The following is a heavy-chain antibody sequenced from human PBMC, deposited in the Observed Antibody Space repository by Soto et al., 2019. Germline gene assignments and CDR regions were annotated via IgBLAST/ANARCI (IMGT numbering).Heavy chain of an antibody. J-gene: IGHJ3*02. CDR3: ARRGELDAFDI. CDR2: IYYSGST. CDR1: GGSISSYY. V-gene: IGHV4-59*08. Sequence: SETLSLTCTVSGGSISSYYWSWIRQPPGKGLEWIGYIYYSGSTNYNPSLKSRVTISVDTSKNQFSLKLSSVTAADTAVDYCARRGELDAFDIWGQGTMVTVSS. D-gene: IGHD1-7*01.